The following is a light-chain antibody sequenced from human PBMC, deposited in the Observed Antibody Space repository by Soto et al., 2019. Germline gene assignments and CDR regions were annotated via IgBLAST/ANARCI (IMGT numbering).Light chain of an antibody. Sequence: QSALTQPASVSGSPGQSITISCTGTSSDIGSYNYVSWYQHHPGRAPQLLIYDVSYRPSGISNRFSGSKSGNTASLTISGLQAEDEAYYYCSSCTSSSTIFGGGTKLTVL. CDR3: SSCTSSSTI. J-gene: IGLJ2*01. CDR2: DVS. CDR1: SSDIGSYNY. V-gene: IGLV2-14*03.